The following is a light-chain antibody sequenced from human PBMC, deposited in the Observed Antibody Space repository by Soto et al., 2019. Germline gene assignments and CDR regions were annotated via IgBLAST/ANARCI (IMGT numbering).Light chain of an antibody. CDR3: SSYTTNSALVL. CDR2: GVT. Sequence: QSALTQPASVSGSPGQSITISCTGTSSDVADYNYVSWYQHHPGKAPKLMIFGVTNRPSGVSNRFSGSKSDNSASLTISGLQAEDEADYYCSSYTTNSALVLFGGGTKLTVL. V-gene: IGLV2-14*01. J-gene: IGLJ2*01. CDR1: SSDVADYNY.